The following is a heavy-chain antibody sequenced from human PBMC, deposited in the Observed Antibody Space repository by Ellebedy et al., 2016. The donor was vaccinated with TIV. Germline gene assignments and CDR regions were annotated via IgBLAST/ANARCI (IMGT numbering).Heavy chain of an antibody. Sequence: ASVKVSCKASGGTFSSYAISWVRQAPGQGLEWMGGIIPIFGTANYAQKFQGRVTITADESTSTAYMELSSLRSEDTAVYYCARDGGGDYDILTGDGMDVWGQGTTVTVSS. D-gene: IGHD3-9*01. CDR1: GGTFSSYA. V-gene: IGHV1-69*13. CDR3: ARDGGGDYDILTGDGMDV. J-gene: IGHJ6*02. CDR2: IIPIFGTA.